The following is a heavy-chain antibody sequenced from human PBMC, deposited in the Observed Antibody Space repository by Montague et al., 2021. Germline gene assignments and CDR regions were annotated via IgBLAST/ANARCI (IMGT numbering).Heavy chain of an antibody. D-gene: IGHD6-13*01. CDR2: IYYSGNS. CDR3: ARVFSSWSVEWFDL. CDR1: GASITSNIYY. V-gene: IGHV4-39*01. J-gene: IGHJ5*02. Sequence: SETLSLTCTVSGASITSNIYYWGWIRQSPGKGLEWIGSIYYSGNSFYQPSLKSRITMAVDTSKNQFSLKLSSVTAADTAIYYCARVFSSWSVEWFDLWGQGTLVTVSS.